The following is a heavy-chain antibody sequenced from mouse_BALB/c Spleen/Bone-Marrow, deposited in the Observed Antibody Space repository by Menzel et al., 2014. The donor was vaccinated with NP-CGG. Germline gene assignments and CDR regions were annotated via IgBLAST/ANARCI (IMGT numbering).Heavy chain of an antibody. CDR3: ARRGGFYAMDY. Sequence: VQLQQSGAELVRPGVSVKISCKGSGYTFTDSAMHWVKQSHAKSLEWIGVISTYYGDASYNQKFKGKAIMTVAQSSSTAYMELAMLTSEDSAIYYCARRGGFYAMDYWGQRTSVTVSS. J-gene: IGHJ4*01. V-gene: IGHV1S137*01. CDR1: GYTFTDSA. CDR2: ISTYYGDA.